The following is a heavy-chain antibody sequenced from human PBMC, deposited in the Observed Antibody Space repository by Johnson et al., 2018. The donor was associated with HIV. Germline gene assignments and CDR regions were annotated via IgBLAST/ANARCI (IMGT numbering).Heavy chain of an antibody. CDR1: GFTFSSYG. Sequence: HVQLVESGGGVVQPGGSLRLSCAASGFTFSSYGMHWVRQAPGKGLEWVAFIRYDGSNKYYADSVQGRFTISRDNSKNTLYLQMNSLRAEDTAVYYCARDKYYLTAITGSAFDIWGQGTMVTVSS. CDR3: ARDKYYLTAITGSAFDI. D-gene: IGHD2/OR15-2a*01. CDR2: IRYDGSNK. V-gene: IGHV3-30*02. J-gene: IGHJ3*02.